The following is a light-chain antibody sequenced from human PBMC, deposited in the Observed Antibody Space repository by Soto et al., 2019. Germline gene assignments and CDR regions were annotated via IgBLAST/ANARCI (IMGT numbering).Light chain of an antibody. J-gene: IGLJ1*01. CDR3: SSYTNTGTLYV. CDR2: EVA. V-gene: IGLV2-14*01. CDR1: SSDIGFYNY. Sequence: QSVLTQPASVSGSPGQSITISCTGTSSDIGFYNYVSWYQQHPGKAPKLIIYEVAKRPSGVSSRFSGSKSGNTASLTISGLQAEDEADYHCSSYTNTGTLYVFGTGTKVTVL.